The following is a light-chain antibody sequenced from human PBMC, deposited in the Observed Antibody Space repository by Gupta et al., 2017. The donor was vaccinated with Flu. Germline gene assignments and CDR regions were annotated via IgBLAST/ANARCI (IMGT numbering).Light chain of an antibody. Sequence: ENVLTQSPVILSLSPGERATLSCRASQMIHNYLAWYQQKPGQAPRLLIYDASTRANGVPVRFSGSGSGTDFTLTISSLEPEDLAVYYCQQRKNWPRTFGEGTKVEIK. J-gene: IGKJ4*02. CDR3: QQRKNWPRT. V-gene: IGKV3-11*01. CDR1: QMIHNY. CDR2: DAS.